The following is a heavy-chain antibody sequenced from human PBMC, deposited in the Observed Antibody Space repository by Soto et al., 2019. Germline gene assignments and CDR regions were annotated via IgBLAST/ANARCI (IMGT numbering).Heavy chain of an antibody. CDR3: ARHGSY. Sequence: QLQLQESGPGLVKPSETLSLTCTVSGVCMSSSSYYWGWFRQPPGKGLEWIGTIYYGGSSYSKPSLKSRVTISLDTSKNQFSLTLTTVTAADTAVYYCARHGSYWGQGTLVTVSS. J-gene: IGHJ4*02. CDR2: IYYGGSS. CDR1: GVCMSSSSYY. V-gene: IGHV4-39*01.